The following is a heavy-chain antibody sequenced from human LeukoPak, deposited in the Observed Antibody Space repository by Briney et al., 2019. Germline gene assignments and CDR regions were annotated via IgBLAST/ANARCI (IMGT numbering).Heavy chain of an antibody. D-gene: IGHD5-18*01. V-gene: IGHV4-4*07. Sequence: SETLSLTCTVSDGSISSSYWSWIRQPAGKGLEWIGRIYMTGDTNYNPSLKSRVTISVDTFKNQFSLKLSSVTAADTAVYYCARRVMDTAMEDYFDYWGQGTLVTVSS. J-gene: IGHJ4*02. CDR1: DGSISSSY. CDR2: IYMTGDT. CDR3: ARRVMDTAMEDYFDY.